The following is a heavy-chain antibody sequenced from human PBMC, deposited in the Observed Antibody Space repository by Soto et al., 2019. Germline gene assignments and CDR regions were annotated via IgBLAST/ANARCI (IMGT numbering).Heavy chain of an antibody. CDR2: IYYAGST. CDR3: VRQGIGDLHGLVDV. J-gene: IGHJ6*02. V-gene: IGHV4-59*08. CDR1: SGPTSSHN. Sequence: QVQLQQSGPGLVKPSETLSLTCTVSSGPTSSHNWGWIRQPPGRGLEWIGYIYYAGSTSYNPSLNSRVTISADTSTNDISLTLSSVTAADTAVYYCVRQGIGDLHGLVDVWGQGTTVSVSS. D-gene: IGHD3-10*01.